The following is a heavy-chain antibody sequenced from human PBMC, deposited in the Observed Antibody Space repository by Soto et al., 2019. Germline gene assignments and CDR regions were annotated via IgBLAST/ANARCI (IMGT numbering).Heavy chain of an antibody. CDR1: GFTFRSYG. V-gene: IGHV3-33*01. CDR3: ARGPRDNYDILAGYYPPVDY. J-gene: IGHJ4*02. D-gene: IGHD3-9*01. CDR2: IWYDGSNK. Sequence: PGGSQRLSCAASGFTFRSYGRHWVRQAPGKGLEWVAVIWYDGSNKYYADSVKGRFTISRDNSKNTLYLQMNSLRAEDTAVYYCARGPRDNYDILAGYYPPVDYWGQGTLVTVSS.